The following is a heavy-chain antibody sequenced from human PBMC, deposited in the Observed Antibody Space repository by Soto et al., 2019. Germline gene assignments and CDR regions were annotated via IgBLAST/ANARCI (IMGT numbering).Heavy chain of an antibody. J-gene: IGHJ6*02. CDR3: ARDLSGTGLDI. CDR1: SDSIGRFV. CDR2: VYSTGGT. Sequence: TDTLEITSHIFSDSIGRFVWSWIRQSAEKGLEWIGRVYSTGGTAYNPALKGRVTISLDRSNNHVSLEMNSVTAADTAVYFCARDLSGTGLDIWGRGTRVT. D-gene: IGHD1-26*01. V-gene: IGHV4-4*07.